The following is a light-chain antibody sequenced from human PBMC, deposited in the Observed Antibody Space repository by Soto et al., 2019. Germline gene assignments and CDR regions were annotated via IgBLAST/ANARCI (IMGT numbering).Light chain of an antibody. J-gene: IGKJ1*01. CDR2: GEF. CDR3: QQYYTSPT. Sequence: PGERAILSCRASQTVSRKYLAWYQQKPGQAPRLLIHGEFSRATGIPDRFSGSESGTDFTLTISRLEPEDFAVYYCQQYYTSPTFGQGTKVEIK. CDR1: QTVSRKY. V-gene: IGKV3-20*01.